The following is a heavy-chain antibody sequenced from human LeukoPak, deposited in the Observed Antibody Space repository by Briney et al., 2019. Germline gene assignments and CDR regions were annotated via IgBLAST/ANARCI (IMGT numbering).Heavy chain of an antibody. CDR3: ARRSQWLGGSWFAP. J-gene: IGHJ5*02. V-gene: IGHV3-30*02. CDR2: IRYDGSNK. Sequence: GGSLRLSCAASGFTFSSYGMHWVRQAPGKGLEWVAFIRYDGSNKYYADSVKGRFTISRDNSKNTLYLQMNSLRAEDTAVYYCARRSQWLGGSWFAPGAQGPLVTVPS. CDR1: GFTFSSYG. D-gene: IGHD6-19*01.